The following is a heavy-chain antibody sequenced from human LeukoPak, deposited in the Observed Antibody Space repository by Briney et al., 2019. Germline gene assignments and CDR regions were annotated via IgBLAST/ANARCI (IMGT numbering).Heavy chain of an antibody. Sequence: SETLSLTCTVSGDSISSYYWSWIRQPPGKGLEWIGYIYYSGSTNYNPSLKNRVTISVDTSKNQFSLKLSSVTAADTAVYYCARDRYCGGDCYFREEAWFDPWGQGTLVTVSS. CDR1: GDSISSYY. CDR3: ARDRYCGGDCYFREEAWFDP. D-gene: IGHD2-21*01. V-gene: IGHV4-59*01. CDR2: IYYSGST. J-gene: IGHJ5*02.